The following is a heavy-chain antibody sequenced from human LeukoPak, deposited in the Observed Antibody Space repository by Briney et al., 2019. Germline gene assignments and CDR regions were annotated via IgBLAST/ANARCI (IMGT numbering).Heavy chain of an antibody. CDR3: VRAVRVLEY. CDR2: ISGTGSDI. J-gene: IGHJ4*02. Sequence: GGSLRLSCATSGFRFTAYYMNWVRQAPGKGLEYISYISGTGSDIIYADSAKGRFTISRDNAKNSLYLQMNSLRVEDTGVYYCVRAVRVLEYWGQGTPVIVSS. V-gene: IGHV3-11*01. CDR1: GFRFTAYY. D-gene: IGHD1-1*01.